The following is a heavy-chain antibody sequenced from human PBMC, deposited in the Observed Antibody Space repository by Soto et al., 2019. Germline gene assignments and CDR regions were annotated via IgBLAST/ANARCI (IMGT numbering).Heavy chain of an antibody. CDR2: IWYDGSNK. CDR3: AREAAYFDY. D-gene: IGHD6-25*01. Sequence: QVQLVESGGGVVQPGRSLRLPCAASGFTFSSYGMHWVRQAPGKGLEWVAVIWYDGSNKYYADSVKGRFTISRDNSKNTLYLQMNSLRAEDTAVYYCAREAAYFDYWGQGTLVTVSS. V-gene: IGHV3-33*01. CDR1: GFTFSSYG. J-gene: IGHJ4*02.